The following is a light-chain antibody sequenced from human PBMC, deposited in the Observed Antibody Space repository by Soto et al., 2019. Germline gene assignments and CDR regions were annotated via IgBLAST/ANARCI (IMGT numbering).Light chain of an antibody. CDR2: GAS. V-gene: IGKV3-15*01. CDR3: QQYNNWPFT. CDR1: QRVSSN. J-gene: IGKJ3*01. Sequence: EIVMTQSPATLSVSPGERATLSSRASQRVSSNLAWYQQKPGQAPRLLIYGASPRATGIPARFSGSGSGTEFTLTISSLQSEDFAVYYCQQYNNWPFTFGPGTKVDIK.